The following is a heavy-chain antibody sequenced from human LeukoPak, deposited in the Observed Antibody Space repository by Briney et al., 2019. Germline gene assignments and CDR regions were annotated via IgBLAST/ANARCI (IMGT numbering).Heavy chain of an antibody. CDR2: ISYDGSNK. CDR1: GFTFSRYA. J-gene: IGHJ4*01. V-gene: IGHV3-30*04. CDR3: ARVLYGDSLSTFDY. Sequence: GRSLRLSCAASGFTFSRYAMHWVRRAPGKGLEWVAVISYDGSNKYYADSVKGRFTISRDNSKNTLYLQMNSLRAEDTAVYYCARVLYGDSLSTFDYWGHGALVTVSS. D-gene: IGHD4-17*01.